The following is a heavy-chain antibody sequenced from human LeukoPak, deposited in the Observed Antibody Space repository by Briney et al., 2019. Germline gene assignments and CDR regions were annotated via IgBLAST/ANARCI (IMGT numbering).Heavy chain of an antibody. Sequence: SETLSLTCTVSGYSLSSGYYWGWIRQPPGKGLDWIGSIYHSWSTYYNPSLKSRVTISVHTSKNQFSLKLSSVTAADTAVYYCASHQPPYYYGSGSYYGYWGQGTLVTVSS. J-gene: IGHJ4*02. CDR3: ASHQPPYYYGSGSYYGY. CDR2: IYHSWST. V-gene: IGHV4-38-2*02. D-gene: IGHD3-10*01. CDR1: GYSLSSGYY.